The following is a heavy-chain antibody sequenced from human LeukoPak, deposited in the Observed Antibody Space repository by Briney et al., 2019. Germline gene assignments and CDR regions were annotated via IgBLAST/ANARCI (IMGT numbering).Heavy chain of an antibody. CDR3: ARDGILTGTSDRAEYFQH. D-gene: IGHD1/OR15-1a*01. V-gene: IGHV4-30-2*01. CDR2: IYHSGST. Sequence: PSETLSLTCTVSGGSISSGGYYWSWIRQPPGKGLEWIGYIYHSGSTYYNPSLKSRVTISVDRSKNQFSLKLSSVTAADTAVYYCARDGILTGTSDRAEYFQHWGQGTLVTVSS. J-gene: IGHJ1*01. CDR1: GGSISSGGYY.